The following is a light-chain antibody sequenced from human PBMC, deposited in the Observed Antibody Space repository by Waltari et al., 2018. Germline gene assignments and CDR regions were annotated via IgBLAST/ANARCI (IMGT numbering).Light chain of an antibody. V-gene: IGLV1-47*01. CDR3: ATWDDSLNAWV. J-gene: IGLJ3*02. Sequence: QSVLTQSPSASGTPGQRVTISCSGSSSNIGANYVYWYQQFPGTAPVLLSYRSYQRPSGVPDRFSGSKSGTSASLAISGLRSEDEADYYCATWDDSLNAWVFGGGTRLTAL. CDR2: RSY. CDR1: SSNIGANY.